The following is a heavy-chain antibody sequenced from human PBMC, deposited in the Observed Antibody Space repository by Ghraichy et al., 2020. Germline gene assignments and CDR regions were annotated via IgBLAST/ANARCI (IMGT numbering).Heavy chain of an antibody. CDR3: ARNKLYCSSTSCYSNYYYYGMDV. Sequence: ASVKVSCKASGYTFTSYAMHWVLQAPGQRLEWMGWINAGNGNTKYSQKFQGRVTITRDTSASTAYMELSSLRSEDTAVYYCARNKLYCSSTSCYSNYYYYGMDVWGQGTTVTVPS. CDR2: INAGNGNT. J-gene: IGHJ6*02. V-gene: IGHV1-3*01. CDR1: GYTFTSYA. D-gene: IGHD2-2*01.